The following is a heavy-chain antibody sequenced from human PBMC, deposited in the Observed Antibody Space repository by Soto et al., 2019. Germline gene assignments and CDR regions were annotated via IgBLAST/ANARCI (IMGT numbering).Heavy chain of an antibody. CDR2: ISSSSSYT. D-gene: IGHD4-17*01. J-gene: IGHJ6*02. CDR3: ARDLKDDYGDYGYYYGMDV. Sequence: GGSLRVSCAASGCTVSSSWRSWFRQTKGKGLEWVSYISSSSSYTNYADSVKGRFTISRDNAKNSLYLQMNSLRAEDTAVYYCARDLKDDYGDYGYYYGMDVWGQGTTVTVSS. V-gene: IGHV3-11*06. CDR1: GCTVSSSW.